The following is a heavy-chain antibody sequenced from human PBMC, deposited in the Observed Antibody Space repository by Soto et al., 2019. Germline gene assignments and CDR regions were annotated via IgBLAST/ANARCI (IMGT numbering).Heavy chain of an antibody. Sequence: GGSLRLSCAASGFTVSSNYMSWVRQAPGKGLEWVSVIYSGGSTYYADSVKGRFTISRHNSKNTLYLQMNSRRDEDTAVYYCARDATYDSSGYYFDYWGQGTLVTVSS. CDR3: ARDATYDSSGYYFDY. V-gene: IGHV3-66*01. D-gene: IGHD3-22*01. J-gene: IGHJ4*02. CDR2: IYSGGST. CDR1: GFTVSSNY.